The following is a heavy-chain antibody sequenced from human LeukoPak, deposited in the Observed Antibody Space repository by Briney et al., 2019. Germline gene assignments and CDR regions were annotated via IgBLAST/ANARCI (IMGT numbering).Heavy chain of an antibody. CDR3: ASPDCSGGSCYPEDDAFDI. Sequence: QPGGSLRLXCAASGFTFSSYEMNWVRQAPGKGLEWVSYISSSGSTIYYADSVKGRFTISRDNAKNSLYLQMNSLRAEDTAVYYCASPDCSGGSCYPEDDAFDIWGQGTMVTVSS. CDR1: GFTFSSYE. J-gene: IGHJ3*02. V-gene: IGHV3-48*03. CDR2: ISSSGSTI. D-gene: IGHD2-15*01.